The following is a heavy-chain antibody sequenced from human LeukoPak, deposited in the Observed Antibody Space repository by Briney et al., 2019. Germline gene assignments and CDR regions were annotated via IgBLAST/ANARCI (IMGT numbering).Heavy chain of an antibody. CDR1: GGSISSISYY. D-gene: IGHD1-7*01. CDR2: MYHNGST. V-gene: IGHV4-39*07. J-gene: IGHJ4*02. Sequence: SETLSLTCTVSGGSISSISYYWGWIRQPPGKGLEWIGSMYHNGSTYYNPSLKSRVTISVDTSKNQFSLKLSSVTAADTAVYFCTGELAGTTVHYWGQGTLVTVSS. CDR3: TGELAGTTVHY.